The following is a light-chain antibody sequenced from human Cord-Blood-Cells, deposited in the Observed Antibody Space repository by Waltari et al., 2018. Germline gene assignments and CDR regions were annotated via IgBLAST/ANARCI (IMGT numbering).Light chain of an antibody. CDR3: SSYTSCSTVV. CDR2: DVS. J-gene: IGLJ2*01. CDR1: SSDVGGYNY. V-gene: IGLV2-14*01. Sequence: QSALTQPASVSGSPGQSITISCTGTSSDVGGYNYVSWYQQHPGKAPKLMIYDVSKRPSGVSNRCSGSKSGNTASLTISGLQAEDEADYYCSSYTSCSTVVFGGGTKLTVL.